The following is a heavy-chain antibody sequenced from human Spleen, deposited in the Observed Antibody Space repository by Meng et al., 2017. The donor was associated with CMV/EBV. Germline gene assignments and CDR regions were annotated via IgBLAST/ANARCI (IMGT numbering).Heavy chain of an antibody. CDR2: ISYDGSNK. Sequence: SCVASGSTCSSYAMYWVRKAPGKGLEWVAVISYDGSNKYYADSVKGRFTISRDNSKNPLYMQMNSLRAEDTAVYYCARDKSDWNGLGYGGQGTLVTVSS. CDR1: GSTCSSYA. V-gene: IGHV3-30-3*01. D-gene: IGHD1-1*01. CDR3: ARDKSDWNGLGY. J-gene: IGHJ4*02.